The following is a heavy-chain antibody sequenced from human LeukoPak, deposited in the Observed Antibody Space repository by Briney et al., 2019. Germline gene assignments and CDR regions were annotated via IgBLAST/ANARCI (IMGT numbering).Heavy chain of an antibody. Sequence: GRSLRLSCAASGFTFDDYAMHWVRQAPGKGLEWVAVISYDGSNKYYADSVKGRFTISRDNSKNTLYLQMNSLRAEDTAVYYCARGGHYYDSSGYYYWGQGTLVTVSS. V-gene: IGHV3-30-3*01. CDR1: GFTFDDYA. CDR2: ISYDGSNK. D-gene: IGHD3-22*01. CDR3: ARGGHYYDSSGYYY. J-gene: IGHJ4*02.